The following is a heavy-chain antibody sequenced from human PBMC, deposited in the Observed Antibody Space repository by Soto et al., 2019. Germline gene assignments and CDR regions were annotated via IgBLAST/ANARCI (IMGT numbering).Heavy chain of an antibody. V-gene: IGHV4-34*01. J-gene: IGHJ4*02. CDR2: INRSGST. CDR1: GGSFSGYY. Sequence: SETLSLTCAVYGGSFSGYYWSWIRQPPGKGLEWIGEINRSGSTNYNPSLKSRVTISVDTSKNQFSLKLSSVTAADTAVYYCARRGTAMVVDYWGQGTLVTVSS. D-gene: IGHD5-18*01. CDR3: ARRGTAMVVDY.